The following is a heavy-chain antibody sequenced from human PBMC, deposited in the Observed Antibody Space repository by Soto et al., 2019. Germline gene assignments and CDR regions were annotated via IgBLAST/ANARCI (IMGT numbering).Heavy chain of an antibody. CDR1: GGSISSNSYY. V-gene: IGHV4-39*01. Sequence: PSETLSLTCTVSGGSISSNSYYWGWIRQPPGKGLEWIGSIYYSGSTYYNPSLKSRVTISVDTSKNQFSLKLSSVTAADTAVYYCASLYCSGGSCLDYWGQGTLVTVS. CDR3: ASLYCSGGSCLDY. CDR2: IYYSGST. D-gene: IGHD2-15*01. J-gene: IGHJ4*02.